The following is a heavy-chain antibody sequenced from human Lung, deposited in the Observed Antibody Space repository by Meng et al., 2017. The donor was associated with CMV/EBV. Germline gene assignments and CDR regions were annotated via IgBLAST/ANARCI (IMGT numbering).Heavy chain of an antibody. CDR2: IYYSGST. V-gene: IGHV4-59*01. D-gene: IGHD2-2*01. CDR3: ARDLGYCSSTSCYYYYGMDV. J-gene: IGHJ6*02. Sequence: SQXXSLTCTVSGGSISSYYWSWIRQPPGKGLEWIGYIYYSGSTNYNPSLKSRVTISVDTSKNQFSLKLSSVTAADTAVYYCARDLGYCSSTSCYYYYGMDVSGQRTTVTVSS. CDR1: GGSISSYY.